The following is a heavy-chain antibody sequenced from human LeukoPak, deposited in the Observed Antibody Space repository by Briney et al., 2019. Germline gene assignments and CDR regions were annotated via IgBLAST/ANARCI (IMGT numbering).Heavy chain of an antibody. CDR1: GFTFSSYA. D-gene: IGHD1-1*01. V-gene: IGHV3-23*01. CDR3: ATAGGFYSDY. Sequence: PGGSLRLSCAASGFTFSSYAMSWFRQAPGKGLEWVSGISGSGGSTSYADSVRGRFTISRDNSKNTLYVQMNSLRAEDTGVYYCATAGGFYSDYWGQGTLVTVSS. J-gene: IGHJ4*02. CDR2: ISGSGGST.